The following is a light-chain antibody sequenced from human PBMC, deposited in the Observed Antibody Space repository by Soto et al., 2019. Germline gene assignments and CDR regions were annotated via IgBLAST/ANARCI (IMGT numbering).Light chain of an antibody. CDR3: QHFRA. CDR1: QSVSSSY. Sequence: EVVLTQSPGTLSLSPGERATLSCRVSQSVSSSYVAWYQQKRGQAPRLLMYGASSRATGIPDRFSGSGSGTDFTLTISRLEPEDFVLYYCQHFRAFGQGTRLEIK. V-gene: IGKV3-20*01. J-gene: IGKJ5*01. CDR2: GAS.